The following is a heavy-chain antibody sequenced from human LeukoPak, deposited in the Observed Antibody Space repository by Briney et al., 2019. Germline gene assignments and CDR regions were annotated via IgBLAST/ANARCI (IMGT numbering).Heavy chain of an antibody. CDR2: ITGSSSAI. J-gene: IGHJ4*02. V-gene: IGHV3-48*01. D-gene: IGHD3-22*01. CDR3: ARDGNMYYYDSSGFFDY. CDR1: EFIFSDYS. Sequence: GGSLRLSCAASEFIFSDYSLNWVRQAPGKGLEWVSYITGSSSAIYYADSVKGRFTISRDNAKNVVYLQMNSLRAEDTAMYYCARDGNMYYYDSSGFFDYWGQGTLVTVSS.